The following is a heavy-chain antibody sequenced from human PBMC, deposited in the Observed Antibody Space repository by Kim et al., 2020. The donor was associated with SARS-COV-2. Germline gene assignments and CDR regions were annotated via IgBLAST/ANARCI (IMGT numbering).Heavy chain of an antibody. CDR3: ARGLRQWLEIGQYYFDY. CDR2: IYYSGST. V-gene: IGHV4-39*07. D-gene: IGHD6-19*01. CDR1: GGSISSSSYY. Sequence: SETLSLTCTVSGGSISSSSYYWGWIRQPPGKGLEWIGSIYYSGSTYYNPSLKSRVTISVDTSKNQFSLKLSSVTAADTAVYYCARGLRQWLEIGQYYFDYWGQGTLVTVSS. J-gene: IGHJ4*02.